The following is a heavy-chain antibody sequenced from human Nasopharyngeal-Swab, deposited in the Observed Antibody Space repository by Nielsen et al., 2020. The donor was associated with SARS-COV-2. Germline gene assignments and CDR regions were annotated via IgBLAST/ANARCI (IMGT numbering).Heavy chain of an antibody. CDR2: INPSGGST. V-gene: IGHV1-46*01. D-gene: IGHD5-18*01. CDR1: GYTFTGYF. Sequence: ASVKVSCKASGYTFTGYFIHWVRQAPGQGLEWMGIINPSGGSTTYAQKFQGRVTMTRDTSTRTVYMELSSLRSEDTAVYYCARDLGYRYDGYWGQGTLVTVSS. CDR3: ARDLGYRYDGY. J-gene: IGHJ4*02.